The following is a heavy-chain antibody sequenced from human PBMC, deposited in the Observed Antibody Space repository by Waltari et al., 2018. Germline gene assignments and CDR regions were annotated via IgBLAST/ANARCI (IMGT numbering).Heavy chain of an antibody. CDR3: VTDRGNFDY. J-gene: IGHJ4*02. CDR2: VTTKSEGATT. D-gene: IGHD6-25*01. V-gene: IGHV3-15*01. Sequence: EVQLVEDGGDLVQPGGSLRLSWVVSGFSTPTFTSAYMRWVRLAPTGGLEWIGRVTTKSEGATTEFAAALKRRFSISRDDSKKTLYLQLSSLEKDDTAVYYCVTDRGNFDYWGQGTLVTVSS. CDR1: GFSTPTFTSAY.